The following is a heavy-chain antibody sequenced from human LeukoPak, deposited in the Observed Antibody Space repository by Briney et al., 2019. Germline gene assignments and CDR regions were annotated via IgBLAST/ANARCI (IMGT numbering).Heavy chain of an antibody. CDR2: INQDGSGE. CDR3: ARPVVMTGVDAFDI. V-gene: IGHV3-7*01. Sequence: GGSLRLSCAASGFTFSSYWMSWVRQAPGKGLEWVANINQDGSGEYYVDSVKGRFTISRDNAKNSLFLQMNSLRVEDTAVYYCARPVVMTGVDAFDIWGQGTMVTVSS. CDR1: GFTFSSYW. D-gene: IGHD2-15*01. J-gene: IGHJ3*02.